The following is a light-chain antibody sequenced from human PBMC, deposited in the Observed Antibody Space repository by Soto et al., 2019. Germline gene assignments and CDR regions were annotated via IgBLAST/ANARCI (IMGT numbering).Light chain of an antibody. CDR3: QQYAYSPPT. CDR2: AAS. V-gene: IGKV3-20*01. J-gene: IGKJ1*01. Sequence: EIVLTQSPGTLSLSPGERATLSCRASQSVTSNYLAWYQQEPGQAPRLLIYAASSRATGIPDRFSGSGSGTDFTRTISRLEPEDFAVYFCQQYAYSPPTFGLGTKVDI. CDR1: QSVTSNY.